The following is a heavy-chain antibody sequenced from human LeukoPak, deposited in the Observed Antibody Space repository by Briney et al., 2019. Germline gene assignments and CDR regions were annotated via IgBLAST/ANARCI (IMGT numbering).Heavy chain of an antibody. V-gene: IGHV1-46*01. D-gene: IGHD6-13*01. CDR2: INPSGGST. J-gene: IGHJ4*02. CDR1: GYTFTSYY. CDR3: ARDLTSAAATAAAGDY. Sequence: ASVKVSCKASGYTFTSYYMHWVRQAPGQGLEWMGIINPSGGSTSYAQKFQGRVTMTRDTSTSTVYMELSSLRFEDTAVYYCARDLTSAAATAAAGDYWGQGTLVTVSS.